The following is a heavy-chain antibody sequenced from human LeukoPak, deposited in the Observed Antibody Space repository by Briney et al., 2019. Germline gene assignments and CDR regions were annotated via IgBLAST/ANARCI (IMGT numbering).Heavy chain of an antibody. CDR2: INPNSGGT. Sequence: GASVKVSCKASGYTFTGYCMHWVRQAPGQGLEWMGWINPNSGGTNYAQKLQGRVTMTRDTSIRTAYMELSRLRSDDTAVYYCAYGDWYYFDYWGQGTLVTVSS. D-gene: IGHD4-17*01. CDR1: GYTFTGYC. CDR3: AYGDWYYFDY. J-gene: IGHJ4*02. V-gene: IGHV1-2*02.